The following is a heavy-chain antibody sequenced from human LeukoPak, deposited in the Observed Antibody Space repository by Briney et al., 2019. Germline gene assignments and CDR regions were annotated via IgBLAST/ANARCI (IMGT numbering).Heavy chain of an antibody. J-gene: IGHJ4*02. Sequence: SETLSLTCAVYGGSFSGYYWSWIRQPPGKGLEWIGEINHSGSTDYNPSLKSRVTISVDTSKNQFSLKLSSVTAADTAVYYCARVKLGDIVLVPAAAFDYWGQGTLVTVSS. CDR2: INHSGST. CDR1: GGSFSGYY. D-gene: IGHD2-2*01. V-gene: IGHV4-34*01. CDR3: ARVKLGDIVLVPAAAFDY.